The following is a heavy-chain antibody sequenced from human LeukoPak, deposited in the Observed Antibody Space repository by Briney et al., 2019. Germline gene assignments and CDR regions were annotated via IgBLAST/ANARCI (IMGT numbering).Heavy chain of an antibody. CDR1: GFTFTTVA. CDR3: ARGGHTGYDNFDY. V-gene: IGHV3-23*01. Sequence: GGSLRLSCAASGFTFTTVAMTWVRQAPGKGLEWVSYIGGTGVSTYYADSVRGRFTISRDNSKNTLFLQMNSLRPEDTAVYYCARGGHTGYDNFDYWGQGTLVTVSS. D-gene: IGHD5-12*01. J-gene: IGHJ4*02. CDR2: IGGTGVST.